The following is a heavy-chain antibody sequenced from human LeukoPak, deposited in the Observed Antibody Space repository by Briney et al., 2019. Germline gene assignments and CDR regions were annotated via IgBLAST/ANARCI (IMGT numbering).Heavy chain of an antibody. CDR3: ARGGIAAAIDY. D-gene: IGHD6-13*01. Sequence: QTGGSLRLSRAASGFTVSSNYMSWVRQAPGKGLEWVSVIYSGGSTYYADSVKGRFTISRDNSKNTLYLQMNSLRAEDTAVYYCARGGIAAAIDYWGQGTLVTVSS. J-gene: IGHJ4*02. V-gene: IGHV3-66*01. CDR1: GFTVSSNY. CDR2: IYSGGST.